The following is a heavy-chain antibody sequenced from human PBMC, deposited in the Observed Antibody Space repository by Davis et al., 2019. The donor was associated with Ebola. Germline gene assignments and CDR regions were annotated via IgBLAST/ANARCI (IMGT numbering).Heavy chain of an antibody. CDR3: ARGPSTGNSFSY. V-gene: IGHV3-74*01. D-gene: IGHD6-13*01. CDR1: GFTFSSYW. CDR2: VDIDGSRT. J-gene: IGHJ4*02. Sequence: HTGGSLRLSCAASGFTFSSYWMHWVRQAPGKGLVWVSRVDIDGSRTSYADSVKGRFTISRDNAKNTLYLQMDSLRAEDTAVYYCARGPSTGNSFSYWGQGTLVTVSS.